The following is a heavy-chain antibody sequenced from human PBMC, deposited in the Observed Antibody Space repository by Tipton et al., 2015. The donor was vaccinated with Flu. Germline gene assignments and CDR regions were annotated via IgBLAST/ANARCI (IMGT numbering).Heavy chain of an antibody. V-gene: IGHV4-39*07. CDR2: IYYTGYP. J-gene: IGHJ5*01. CDR3: AKVKFGWVES. D-gene: IGHD3-16*01. Sequence: TLSLTCSVSDGSISSSSYYWGWIRQPPGRGLEWVGSIYYTGYPYHNPSLKSRLAMSIDASKNQFSLRLSSMTAADTAVYYCAKVKFGWVESWAQGILLTVSS. CDR1: DGSISSSSYY.